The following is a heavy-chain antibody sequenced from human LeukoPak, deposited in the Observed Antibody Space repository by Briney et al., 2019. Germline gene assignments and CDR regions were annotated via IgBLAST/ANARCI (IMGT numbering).Heavy chain of an antibody. Sequence: PGGSLRLSCAASGITFNSYTMNWVRQAPGKGLEWVSSINIYYAASVKGRFTISRDNAKNSLYLQMNRLRAEDTAVYYCARAYSSGWYGSDYWGQGTLVTVSS. CDR3: ARAYSSGWYGSDY. CDR2: INI. D-gene: IGHD6-19*01. CDR1: GITFNSYT. J-gene: IGHJ4*02. V-gene: IGHV3-21*01.